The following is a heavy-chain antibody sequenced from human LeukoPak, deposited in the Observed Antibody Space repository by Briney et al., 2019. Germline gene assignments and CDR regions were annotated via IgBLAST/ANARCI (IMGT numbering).Heavy chain of an antibody. CDR2: IYYSGNT. J-gene: IGHJ4*02. Sequence: SETLSLTCTVSGGSISSYYWSWSRQPPGKGLEWIGYIYYSGNTNYNPSLKSRVTISVDTSKNQFSLQLNSVTAADTAVYYCARYAYGSGPFDYWGQGTLLTVSS. CDR3: ARYAYGSGPFDY. V-gene: IGHV4-59*01. CDR1: GGSISSYY. D-gene: IGHD6-19*01.